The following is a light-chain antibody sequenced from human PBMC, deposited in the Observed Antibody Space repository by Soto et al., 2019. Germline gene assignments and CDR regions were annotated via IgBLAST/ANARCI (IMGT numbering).Light chain of an antibody. CDR1: SGHSSYI. CDR3: ETWDSNTPWV. Sequence: QPVLTQSSSASASLGSSVKLTCTLSSGHSSYIIAWHQQQPGKAPRYLMKVEASGSYNKGSGVPDRFSGSSSGADRYLTISNLQFEDEADYYCETWDSNTPWVFGGGTQLTVL. V-gene: IGLV4-60*02. J-gene: IGLJ3*02. CDR2: VEASGSY.